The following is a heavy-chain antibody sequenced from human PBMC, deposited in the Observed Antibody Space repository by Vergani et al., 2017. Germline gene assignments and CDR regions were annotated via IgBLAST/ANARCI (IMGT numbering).Heavy chain of an antibody. V-gene: IGHV4-34*01. D-gene: IGHD4-11*01. CDR1: GGSFTSFH. CDR3: ASVNTETNGHLYYYYYMDV. J-gene: IGHJ6*03. Sequence: QVQLQQWGGGLLKPSETLSLTCVVNGGSFTSFHWTWIRQSPGEGLEWVGDIDHTGRPDYNPSLKSRHTMSVDKSRNQFSLTLNSVTATDTAIYFCASVNTETNGHLYYYYYMDVWGQGTAVTVS. CDR2: IDHTGRP.